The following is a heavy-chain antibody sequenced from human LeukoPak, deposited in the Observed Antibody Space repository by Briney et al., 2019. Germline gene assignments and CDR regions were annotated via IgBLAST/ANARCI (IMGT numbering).Heavy chain of an antibody. CDR2: IYYSGST. J-gene: IGHJ4*02. Sequence: PSQTLSLTCTVSGGSISSGDYYWSWIRQPPGKGLEWIGYIYYSGSTYYNPSLKSRVTISVDTSKNQFSLKLSSVTAADTAVYYCARDVMPYYGSGSYSHYFDYWSQGTLVTVSS. CDR3: ARDVMPYYGSGSYSHYFDY. CDR1: GGSISSGDYY. V-gene: IGHV4-30-4*01. D-gene: IGHD3-10*01.